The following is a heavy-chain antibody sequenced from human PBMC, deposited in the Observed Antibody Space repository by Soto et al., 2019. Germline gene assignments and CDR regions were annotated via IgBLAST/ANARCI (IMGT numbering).Heavy chain of an antibody. J-gene: IGHJ4*02. CDR2: INTNKRNT. CDR3: ATRSPAFDF. CDR1: GYTFTTFG. Sequence: QVQLVQSGPEVKEPGASVKVSCKTSGYTFTTFGIAWVRQAPGQGLEWMGWINTNKRNTDYAKKFQGRVTMTTDTSTSTAYMELRSLRSDDTAVYYCATRSPAFDFWGQGTLVTVSS. V-gene: IGHV1-18*01.